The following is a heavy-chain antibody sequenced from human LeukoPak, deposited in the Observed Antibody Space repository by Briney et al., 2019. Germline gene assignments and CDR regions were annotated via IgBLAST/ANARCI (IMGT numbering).Heavy chain of an antibody. Sequence: SGGSLRLSCAASGFTFSNAWMSWVRQAPGKGLEWVGRIKSKTDGGTTDYAAPVKGRFTISRDDSKNTLYLQMNSLKTEDTAVYYCTTVAVESSSWEGLYYYYYYMDVWGKGTTVTVSS. CDR3: TTVAVESSSWEGLYYYYYYMDV. CDR2: IKSKTDGGTT. V-gene: IGHV3-15*01. J-gene: IGHJ6*03. CDR1: GFTFSNAW. D-gene: IGHD6-13*01.